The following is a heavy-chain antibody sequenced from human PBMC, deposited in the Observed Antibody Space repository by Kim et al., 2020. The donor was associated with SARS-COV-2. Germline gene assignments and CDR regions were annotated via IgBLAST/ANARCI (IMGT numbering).Heavy chain of an antibody. CDR3: ARDNRGSYLHAFDI. Sequence: GGSLRLSCAASGFTFSSYAMHWVRQAPGKGLEWVAVISYDGSNKYYADSVKGRFTISRDNSKNTLYLQMNSLRAEDTAVYYCARDNRGSYLHAFDIWGQGTMVTVSS. V-gene: IGHV3-30*04. J-gene: IGHJ3*02. D-gene: IGHD1-26*01. CDR1: GFTFSSYA. CDR2: ISYDGSNK.